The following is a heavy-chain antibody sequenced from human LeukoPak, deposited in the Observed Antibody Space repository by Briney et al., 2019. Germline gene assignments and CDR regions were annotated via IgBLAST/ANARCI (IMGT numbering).Heavy chain of an antibody. CDR3: ARNSLTYGDYVHYYFDY. J-gene: IGHJ4*02. Sequence: LVKVSCKASGGTFSSYAISWVRQAPGQGLEWMGGIIPIFGTANYAQKFQGRVTITADESTSTAYMELSSLRSEDTAVYYCARNSLTYGDYVHYYFDYWGQGTLVTVSS. D-gene: IGHD4-17*01. CDR1: GGTFSSYA. V-gene: IGHV1-69*13. CDR2: IIPIFGTA.